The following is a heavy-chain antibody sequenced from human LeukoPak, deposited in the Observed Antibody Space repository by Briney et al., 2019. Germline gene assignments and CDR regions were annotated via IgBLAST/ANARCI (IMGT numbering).Heavy chain of an antibody. CDR3: ASYSSSSLYYYYGMDV. Sequence: ASVKVSFMSSGCTFINYDINWVRQAAGQGREWMGWMNPNSGNTGYAQKFQGRVTMTRNTSISTAYMELSSLRSEDTAVYYCASYSSSSLYYYYGMDVWGQGTTVTVSS. J-gene: IGHJ6*02. CDR2: MNPNSGNT. D-gene: IGHD6-6*01. CDR1: GCTFINYD. V-gene: IGHV1-8*01.